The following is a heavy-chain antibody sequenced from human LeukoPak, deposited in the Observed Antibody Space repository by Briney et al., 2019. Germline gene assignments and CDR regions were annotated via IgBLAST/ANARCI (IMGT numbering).Heavy chain of an antibody. Sequence: SETLSLTCTVSGGSISSYYWSWIRKPPGKGLEWIGYIYYSGSTNYNPSLKSRVTKSVDTSKNQFSLKLSSVTAADTAVYYCARGIEKQQLEEYFYDYWGQGILVTVSS. CDR2: IYYSGST. CDR1: GGSISSYY. D-gene: IGHD6-13*01. V-gene: IGHV4-59*01. CDR3: ARGIEKQQLEEYFYDY. J-gene: IGHJ4*02.